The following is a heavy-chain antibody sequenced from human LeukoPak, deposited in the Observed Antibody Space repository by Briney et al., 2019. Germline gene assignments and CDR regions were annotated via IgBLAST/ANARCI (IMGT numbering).Heavy chain of an antibody. Sequence: ASVKVSCKASGGTFSSYAISWVRQAPGQGLEWMGGIIPIFGTANYAQKFQGRVTITADESTSTAYMELSSLRSEDTAAYYCARDRRIQLWLAEGYYYGMDVWGQGTTVTVSS. J-gene: IGHJ6*02. D-gene: IGHD5-18*01. V-gene: IGHV1-69*13. CDR3: ARDRRIQLWLAEGYYYGMDV. CDR1: GGTFSSYA. CDR2: IIPIFGTA.